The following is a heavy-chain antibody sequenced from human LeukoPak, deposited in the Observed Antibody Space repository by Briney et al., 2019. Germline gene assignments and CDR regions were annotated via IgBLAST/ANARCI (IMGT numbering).Heavy chain of an antibody. V-gene: IGHV3-66*01. J-gene: IGHJ4*02. CDR3: ATRPDDNDFPYFDF. CDR1: GLTVGSKY. Sequence: QPGGSLRLSCAASGLTVGSKYMGWVRQAPGKGLEWVSVIYRGGDTYYADSVRGRFTVSRDISQNTLYLQMNRLRVEDTAVYYCATRPDDNDFPYFDFWGQGTLVLVSS. D-gene: IGHD3-3*01. CDR2: IYRGGDT.